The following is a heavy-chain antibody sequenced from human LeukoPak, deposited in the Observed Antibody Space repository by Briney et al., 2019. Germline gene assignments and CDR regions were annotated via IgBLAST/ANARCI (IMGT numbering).Heavy chain of an antibody. J-gene: IGHJ3*02. V-gene: IGHV4-4*09. Sequence: SETLSLTCTVSRGSISASIRSYYWSWLRQPPGKGPEWIGYISSSGSTNDNPSLRSRVTISVDTSKNQFSLKLSSVTAADTAVYYCGARGGFGELLGAFDIWGQGTMVTVSS. CDR3: GARGGFGELLGAFDI. CDR2: ISSSGST. CDR1: RGSISASIRSYY. D-gene: IGHD3-10*01.